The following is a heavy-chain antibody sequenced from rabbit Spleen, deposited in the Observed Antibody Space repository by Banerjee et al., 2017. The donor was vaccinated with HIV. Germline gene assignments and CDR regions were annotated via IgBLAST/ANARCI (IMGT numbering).Heavy chain of an antibody. D-gene: IGHD8-1*01. CDR1: GFSFSSSYW. CDR3: ARTAGSYYM. J-gene: IGHJ6*01. V-gene: IGHV1S40*01. CDR2: IFAGSSGST. Sequence: QSLEESGGDLVKPGASLTLTCTASGFSFSSSYWICWVRQAPGKGLEWIACIFAGSSGSTYYASWAKGRFTISKTSSTTVTLQVTSLTAADTATYFCARTAGSYYMWGPGTLVTVS.